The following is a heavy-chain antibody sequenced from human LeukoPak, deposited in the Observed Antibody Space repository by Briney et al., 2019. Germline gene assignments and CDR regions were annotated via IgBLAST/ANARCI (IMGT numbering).Heavy chain of an antibody. CDR1: GFTLSSYA. Sequence: PGGSLRLSCAASGFTLSSYAMSWVRQAPGKGLEWVSAISGSGGSTYYADSVKGRFTISRDNSKNTLYLQMSSLRAEDTAVYYCARETYYYGSGSYVDYWGQGTLVTVSS. J-gene: IGHJ4*02. CDR2: ISGSGGST. V-gene: IGHV3-23*01. D-gene: IGHD3-10*01. CDR3: ARETYYYGSGSYVDY.